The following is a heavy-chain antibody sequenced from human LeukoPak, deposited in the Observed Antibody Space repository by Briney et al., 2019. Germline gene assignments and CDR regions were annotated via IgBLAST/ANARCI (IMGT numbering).Heavy chain of an antibody. J-gene: IGHJ4*02. Sequence: SETLSLTCTVSGGSISSYYWSWIRQPPGKGLEWIGYIYYSGSTNYNPSLKSRVTISVDESKNQFSLKLSSVTAADTAVYYCAREVAGYYGSGSYYNVGDFDYWGQGTLVTVSS. D-gene: IGHD3-10*01. CDR1: GGSISSYY. CDR3: AREVAGYYGSGSYYNVGDFDY. CDR2: IYYSGST. V-gene: IGHV4-59*12.